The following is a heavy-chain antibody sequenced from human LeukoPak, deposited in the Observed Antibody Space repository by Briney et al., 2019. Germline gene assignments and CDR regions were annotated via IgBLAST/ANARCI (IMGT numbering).Heavy chain of an antibody. Sequence: SETLSLTCSVSGASISSGGFSWTWICQHPGRGLEWVGYIYNSGSTYYSPSLQSRVTISVDTSKNQFSLNLRSVTAADTAVYYCARGGIAARLMYGFQNWFAPWGQGTLVTVSS. CDR1: GASISSGGFS. V-gene: IGHV4-31*03. D-gene: IGHD6-6*01. CDR2: IYNSGST. CDR3: ARGGIAARLMYGFQNWFAP. J-gene: IGHJ5*02.